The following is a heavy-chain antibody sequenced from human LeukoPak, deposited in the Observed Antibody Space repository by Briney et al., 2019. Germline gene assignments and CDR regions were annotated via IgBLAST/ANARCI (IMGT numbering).Heavy chain of an antibody. Sequence: SETLSLTCAVYGGSFSGYYWSWIRQPPGKGLEWIGEINHSGSTNYNPSLKSRVTISVDTSKNQFSLKLSSVTAADTAVYYCARDPKYYYYMDVWGKGTTVTVS. CDR3: ARDPKYYYYMDV. CDR2: INHSGST. CDR1: GGSFSGYY. V-gene: IGHV4-34*01. J-gene: IGHJ6*03.